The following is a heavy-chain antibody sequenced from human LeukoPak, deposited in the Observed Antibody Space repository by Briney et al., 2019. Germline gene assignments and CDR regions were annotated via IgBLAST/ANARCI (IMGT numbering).Heavy chain of an antibody. Sequence: ASVKVSCKASGYTFTEHYIYWLRQAPGQGLEWVGRINCSSGDATSAQKFKGRVTMTRDTSVSTAYMDLSSVTADDTAVYFCARSAGHCSNGVCFTEYYIDVWGRGATVTVSS. CDR1: GYTFTEHY. D-gene: IGHD2-8*01. J-gene: IGHJ6*03. V-gene: IGHV1-2*02. CDR2: INCSSGDA. CDR3: ARSAGHCSNGVCFTEYYIDV.